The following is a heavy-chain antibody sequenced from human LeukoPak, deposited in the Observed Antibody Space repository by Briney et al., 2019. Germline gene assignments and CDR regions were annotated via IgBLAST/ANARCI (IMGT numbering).Heavy chain of an antibody. V-gene: IGHV1-2*02. J-gene: IGHJ4*02. CDR2: INPNSGGT. Sequence: VASVKVSCKASGYTFTGYYMHWVRQAPGQGLEWMGWINPNSGGTNYAQKFQGRVTMTRDTSISTSYVELRRLRSDDTAVYYCARDLVGGPAALYADSWGQGTVVTVSS. D-gene: IGHD2-2*01. CDR1: GYTFTGYY. CDR3: ARDLVGGPAALYADS.